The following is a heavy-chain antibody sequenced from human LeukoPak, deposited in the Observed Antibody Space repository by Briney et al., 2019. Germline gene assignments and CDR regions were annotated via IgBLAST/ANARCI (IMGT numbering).Heavy chain of an antibody. V-gene: IGHV3-7*01. CDR1: GFTFDDYG. D-gene: IGHD6-13*01. Sequence: GGSLGLSCAASGFTFDDYGMSWVRQAPGKGLEWVASIKQDGGEKSYVDSVKGRFTISRDNAKNSLYLQMSSLRVEDTAIYYCARDGTAAGLYFDLWGQGTLVTVSS. J-gene: IGHJ4*01. CDR3: ARDGTAAGLYFDL. CDR2: IKQDGGEK.